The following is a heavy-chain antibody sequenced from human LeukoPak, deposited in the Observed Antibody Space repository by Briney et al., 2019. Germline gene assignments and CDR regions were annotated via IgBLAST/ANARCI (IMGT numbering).Heavy chain of an antibody. J-gene: IGHJ5*02. D-gene: IGHD4-17*01. Sequence: PSETLSLTCTVSGASISSTTYYWGWIRQPPRKGLEWIASIYYSGSTYYNPSLKSRVTISVDTSKNQFSLKLSSVTAADTAVYYCARAGDYGDYVGWFDPWGQGTLVTVSS. V-gene: IGHV4-39*07. CDR3: ARAGDYGDYVGWFDP. CDR1: GASISSTTYY. CDR2: IYYSGST.